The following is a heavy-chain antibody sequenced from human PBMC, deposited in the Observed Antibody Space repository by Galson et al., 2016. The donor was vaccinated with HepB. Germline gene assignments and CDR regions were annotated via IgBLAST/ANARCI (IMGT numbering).Heavy chain of an antibody. CDR1: GYTFTNFA. V-gene: IGHV1-3*01. D-gene: IGHD6-13*01. CDR2: INVGNGNT. CDR3: ARTSDYTSSCYLFDY. Sequence: SVKVSCKASGYTFTNFAMHWVRQAPGQRLEWMGWINVGNGNTKFSQKFQDRVTITRDTSASTAYMELSSLRSEDTAMYYCARTSDYTSSCYLFDYWGQGTLVTVSA. J-gene: IGHJ4*02.